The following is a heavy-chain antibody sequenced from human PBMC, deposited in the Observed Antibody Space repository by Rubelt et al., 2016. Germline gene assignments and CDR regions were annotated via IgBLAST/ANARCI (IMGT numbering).Heavy chain of an antibody. Sequence: GAEVKKPGASVKVSCKASGYTFTGYYMHWVRQAPGQGLEWMGWINPNSGGTNYAQKFQGRVTMTRDTSISTAYMELSRLRSDDTAVYYCARVTYYYGSGSPDYWGQGTLVTVSS. CDR1: GYTFTGYY. CDR2: INPNSGGT. J-gene: IGHJ4*02. D-gene: IGHD3-10*01. CDR3: ARVTYYYGSGSPDY. V-gene: IGHV1-2*02.